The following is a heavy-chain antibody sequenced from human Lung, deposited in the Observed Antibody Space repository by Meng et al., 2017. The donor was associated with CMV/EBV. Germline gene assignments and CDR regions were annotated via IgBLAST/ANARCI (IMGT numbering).Heavy chain of an antibody. D-gene: IGHD3-9*01. CDR1: GFTFSSYW. CDR2: IKQDGSEK. Sequence: SXXASGFTFSSYWMSWVRQAPGKGLEWVANIKQDGSEKYYVDSVKGRFTISRDNAKNSLYLQMNSLRAEDTAVYYCARDRYFDWLGDAFDIWGQGTMVTVSS. V-gene: IGHV3-7*01. J-gene: IGHJ3*02. CDR3: ARDRYFDWLGDAFDI.